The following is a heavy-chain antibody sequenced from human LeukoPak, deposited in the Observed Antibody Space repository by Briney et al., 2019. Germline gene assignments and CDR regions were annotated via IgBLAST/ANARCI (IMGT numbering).Heavy chain of an antibody. CDR2: ISGSGINT. J-gene: IGHJ4*02. D-gene: IGHD2-2*01. CDR1: GFTFNSYA. CDR3: AKASGQAGYCSSTSCHYTFDY. Sequence: GGSLRLSCAVSGFTFNSYAMSWVRQAPGKGLEWVSGISGSGINTYYADSVKGRFTISRDNSKNTLYLQMNSLRAEDTTVYYCAKASGQAGYCSSTSCHYTFDYWGQGTLVTVSS. V-gene: IGHV3-23*01.